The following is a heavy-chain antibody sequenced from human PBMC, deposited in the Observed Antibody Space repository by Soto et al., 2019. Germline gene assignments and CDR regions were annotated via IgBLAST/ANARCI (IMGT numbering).Heavy chain of an antibody. CDR2: IRSSDNTR. D-gene: IGHD2-2*01. J-gene: IGHJ4*02. CDR3: AKGNAPYDD. CDR1: GFRFSDYY. Sequence: GGSLRLSCAASGFRFSDYYLSWIRQAPGKGLEWVSYIRSSDNTRYYADSVKGRFTISRDNAKNSLYLQMNSLRAEDTAVYDCAKGNAPYDDWGQGIVVTVSS. V-gene: IGHV3-11*01.